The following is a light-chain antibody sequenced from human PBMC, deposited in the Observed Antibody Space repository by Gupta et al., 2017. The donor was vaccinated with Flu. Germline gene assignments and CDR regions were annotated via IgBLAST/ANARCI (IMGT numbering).Light chain of an antibody. J-gene: IGLJ2*01. CDR1: NVGRKI. CDR2: DDS. CDR3: QVWDDESDHPVI. Sequence: SYMLTQPPSVSVAPRQTARIPCWGNNVGRKIVHWYQQTPGQAPVVVVFDDSDRPSGIPERVSGSNSGNTATPTIRRFEAGDEADYYCQVWDDESDHPVIFGGGTKLTVL. V-gene: IGLV3-21*02.